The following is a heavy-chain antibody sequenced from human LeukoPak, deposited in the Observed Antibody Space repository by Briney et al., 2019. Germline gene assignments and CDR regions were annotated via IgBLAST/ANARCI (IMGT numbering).Heavy chain of an antibody. CDR3: ARDRHPDIVVVPAAPDY. Sequence: PGESLRLSCAASGFTFSSYWMSWVRQAPGKGLEWVANIKQDGSEKYYVDSVKGRFTISRDNAKNSLYLQMNSLRAEDTAVYYCARDRHPDIVVVPAAPDYWGQGTLVTVSS. V-gene: IGHV3-7*01. CDR1: GFTFSSYW. D-gene: IGHD2-2*01. CDR2: IKQDGSEK. J-gene: IGHJ4*02.